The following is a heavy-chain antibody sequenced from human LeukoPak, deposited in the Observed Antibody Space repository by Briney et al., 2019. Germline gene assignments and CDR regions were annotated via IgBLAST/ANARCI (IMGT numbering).Heavy chain of an antibody. J-gene: IGHJ6*03. CDR1: GFTFSKNW. CDR3: AKLVDYCEGRTCFTTYYYTDI. D-gene: IGHD4/OR15-4a*01. V-gene: IGHV3-74*01. CDR2: ISPSDQST. Sequence: GGSLRLSCAASGFTFSKNWLHWVRQAPGKGLVWVSRISPSDQSTSYADSVKGRFTISTDDAKKTLYLQMNSLRAEDTAVYYCAKLVDYCEGRTCFTTYYYTDIWGKGTTVTVSS.